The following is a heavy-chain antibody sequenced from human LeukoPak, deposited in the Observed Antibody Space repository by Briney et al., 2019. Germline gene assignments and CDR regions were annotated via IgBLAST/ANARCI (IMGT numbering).Heavy chain of an antibody. V-gene: IGHV1-46*01. CDR1: GYTFTSNY. Sequence: ASVKVSCKASGYTFTSNYIHWVRQAPGQGLEWMGMIYPRDGSTSYAQKFQGRVTITADESTSTAYMELSSLRSEDTAVYYCARDQYSYGDPDYYYYGMDVRGQGTTVTVSS. CDR3: ARDQYSYGDPDYYYYGMDV. CDR2: IYPRDGST. D-gene: IGHD5-18*01. J-gene: IGHJ6*02.